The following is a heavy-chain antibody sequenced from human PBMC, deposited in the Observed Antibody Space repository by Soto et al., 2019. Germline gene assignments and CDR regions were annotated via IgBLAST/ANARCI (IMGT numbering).Heavy chain of an antibody. CDR3: AKEAGIRPARYYFDY. D-gene: IGHD5-18*01. CDR1: GFTFSSYG. V-gene: IGHV3-30*18. J-gene: IGHJ4*02. CDR2: ISYDGSNK. Sequence: VQLVECGGGVVQPGRSLRLSCAASGFTFSSYGMHWVRQAPGKGLEWVAVISYDGSNKYYADSVKGRFTISRDNSKNTLYLQMNSLRAEDTAVYYCAKEAGIRPARYYFDYWGQGTLVTVSS.